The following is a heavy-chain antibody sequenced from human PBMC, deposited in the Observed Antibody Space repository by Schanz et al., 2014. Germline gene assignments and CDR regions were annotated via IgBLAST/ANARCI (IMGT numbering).Heavy chain of an antibody. Sequence: EVQLVESGGGLVKPGGSLRLSCVASGFIFSSYSMNWVRQAPGKGLEWVSSISSSSSYIYYADSVKGRFTISRDNAKNSLYLQMNSLRAEDTAVYYCARVVRLAYCGGDCYSGGYFDLWGRGTLVTVSS. CDR1: GFIFSSYS. CDR3: ARVVRLAYCGGDCYSGGYFDL. CDR2: ISSSSSYI. J-gene: IGHJ2*01. V-gene: IGHV3-21*01. D-gene: IGHD2-21*01.